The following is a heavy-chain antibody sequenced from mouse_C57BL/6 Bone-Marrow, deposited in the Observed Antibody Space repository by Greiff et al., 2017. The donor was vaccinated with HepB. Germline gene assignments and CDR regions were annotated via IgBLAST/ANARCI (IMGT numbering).Heavy chain of an antibody. Sequence: VQLQQPGAELVRPGTSVKLSCKASGYTFTSYWMHWVKQRPGQGLEWIGVIDPSDSYTNYNQKFKGKATLTVDTSSSTAYMQLSSLTSEDSAVYYCARWWLIVWGTGTTVTVSS. CDR3: ARWWLIV. D-gene: IGHD1-1*02. J-gene: IGHJ1*03. CDR1: GYTFTSYW. CDR2: IDPSDSYT. V-gene: IGHV1-59*01.